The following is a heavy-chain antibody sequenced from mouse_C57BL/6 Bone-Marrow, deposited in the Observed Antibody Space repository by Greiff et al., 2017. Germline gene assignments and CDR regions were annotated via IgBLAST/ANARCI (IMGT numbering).Heavy chain of an antibody. CDR3: SRPTSVDYYFDY. CDR2: SGPGGGGT. J-gene: IGHJ2*01. CDR1: GYTFTDYY. V-gene: IGHV1-77*01. D-gene: IGHD2-10*01. Sequence: QVQLQQSGAELVKPGASVKISCKASGYTFTDYYINWVKQRPGQGLEWIGKSGPGGGGTYYTEKFKGKATMTADKSSSTAYMQLSSLTSEDYAVYFCSRPTSVDYYFDYWGQGTTLTVSS.